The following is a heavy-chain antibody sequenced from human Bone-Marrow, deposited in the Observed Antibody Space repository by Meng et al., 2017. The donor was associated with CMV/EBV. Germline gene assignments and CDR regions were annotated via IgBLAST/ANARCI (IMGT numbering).Heavy chain of an antibody. CDR1: GFTFGDYA. J-gene: IGHJ4*02. CDR2: IRSKAYGETT. Sequence: GGSLRLSCTTSGFTFGDYAMTWVRQAPGKGLEWVGFIRSKAYGETTEYAASVKGRFTMSRDDSKSIAYLQMDGLKTEDTAVYYCTRFPQDFWSGYSYFDYWGQGTRVTVSS. V-gene: IGHV3-49*04. CDR3: TRFPQDFWSGYSYFDY. D-gene: IGHD3-3*01.